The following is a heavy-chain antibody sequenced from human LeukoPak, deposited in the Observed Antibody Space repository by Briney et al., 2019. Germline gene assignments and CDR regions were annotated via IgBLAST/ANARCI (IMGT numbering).Heavy chain of an antibody. Sequence: PGGSLRLSCAASGFTFSSYAMSWVRQAPGKGLEWVSVIYSGGSTYYADSVKGRFTISRHNSKNTLYLQMNSLRAEDTAVYYCARARYYYDSSGGDYWGQGTLVTVSS. CDR2: IYSGGST. D-gene: IGHD3-22*01. CDR1: GFTFSSYA. CDR3: ARARYYYDSSGGDY. J-gene: IGHJ4*02. V-gene: IGHV3-66*02.